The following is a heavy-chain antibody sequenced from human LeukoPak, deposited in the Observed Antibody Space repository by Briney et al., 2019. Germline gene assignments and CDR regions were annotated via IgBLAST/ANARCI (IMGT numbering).Heavy chain of an antibody. V-gene: IGHV3-7*03. CDR1: GITFSSYW. CDR3: ARGKWQTVPFDC. D-gene: IGHD5-12*01. Sequence: AGGSLRLSCAASGITFSSYWMSWVRQAPGKGLEWVANIKQDGSERYYVDSVKGRFTISRDNAKNSLNLQMNSLRDDDTAVYYCARGKWQTVPFDCWGQGTLVTVSS. CDR2: IKQDGSER. J-gene: IGHJ4*02.